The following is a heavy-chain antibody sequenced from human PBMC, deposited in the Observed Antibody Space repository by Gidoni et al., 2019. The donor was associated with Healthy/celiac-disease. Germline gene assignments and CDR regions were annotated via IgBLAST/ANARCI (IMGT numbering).Heavy chain of an antibody. J-gene: IGHJ6*03. V-gene: IGHV4-39*01. D-gene: IGHD2-2*01. CDR2: IYYSGST. CDR3: ARHGTGGYCSSTSCYFGPLYYYYYMDV. Sequence: QLQLQESGPGLVKPSETLSLTCTVSGGSISSSSYYWGWIRQPPGKGLEWIGSIYYSGSTYYNPSLKSRVTISVDTSKNQFSLKLSSVTAADTAVYYCARHGTGGYCSSTSCYFGPLYYYYYMDVWGKGTTVTVSS. CDR1: GGSISSSSYY.